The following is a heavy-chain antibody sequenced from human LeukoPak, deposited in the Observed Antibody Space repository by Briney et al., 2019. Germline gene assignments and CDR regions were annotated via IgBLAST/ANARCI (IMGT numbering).Heavy chain of an antibody. CDR3: ARARGSYSFDY. Sequence: GGSLRLSCAASGFNFSDYNMHWVRQAPGKGLEWVSYISSSGSTKAYADSVKGRFTISRDNAKNSLYLQMNSLRAEDMAVYYCARARGSYSFDYWGQGTLVTVSS. D-gene: IGHD1-26*01. CDR1: GFNFSDYN. V-gene: IGHV3-11*01. CDR2: ISSSGSTK. J-gene: IGHJ4*02.